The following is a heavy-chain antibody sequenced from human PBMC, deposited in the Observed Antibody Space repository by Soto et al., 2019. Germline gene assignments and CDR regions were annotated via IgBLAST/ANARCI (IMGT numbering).Heavy chain of an antibody. CDR1: GFIFSNAW. CDR3: TTDGPPIVVVPPSMVDY. J-gene: IGHJ4*02. D-gene: IGHD2-2*01. Sequence: PGGSLRLSCAASGFIFSNAWMNWVRQAPGKGLEWVGRIKGKTDGGAADYAAPVKGRFTISRDDSKNTLYLQMNSLTTEDTAVYFCTTDGPPIVVVPPSMVDYWGQGTLVTVSS. V-gene: IGHV3-15*07. CDR2: IKGKTDGGAA.